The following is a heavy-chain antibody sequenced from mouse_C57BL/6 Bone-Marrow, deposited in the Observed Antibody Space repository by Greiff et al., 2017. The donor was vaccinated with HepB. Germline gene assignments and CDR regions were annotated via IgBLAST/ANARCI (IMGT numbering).Heavy chain of an antibody. CDR1: GFTFSSYA. V-gene: IGHV5-9-1*02. J-gene: IGHJ2*01. CDR3: TRDHYYGSSSYYFDY. CDR2: ISSGGDYI. Sequence: EVQVVESGEGLVKPGGSLKLSCAASGFTFSSYAMSWVRQTPEKRLEWVAYISSGGDYIYYADTVKGRFTISRDNARNTLYLQMSSLKSEDTAMYYCTRDHYYGSSSYYFDYWGQGTTLTVSS. D-gene: IGHD1-1*01.